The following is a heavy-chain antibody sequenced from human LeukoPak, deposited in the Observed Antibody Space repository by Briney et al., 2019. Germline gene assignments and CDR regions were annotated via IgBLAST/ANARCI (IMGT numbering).Heavy chain of an antibody. CDR1: GYTFTSYY. D-gene: IGHD6-13*01. CDR3: ARQYSSSPETFGY. Sequence: ASVKVSCKASGYTFTSYYMHCVRQASRQGLEWMGIINPSGGSTSHAQKFQGRVTMTRDTSTSTVYMELSSLGSEDTAVYYCARQYSSSPETFGYWGQGTLVTVSS. J-gene: IGHJ4*02. V-gene: IGHV1-46*01. CDR2: INPSGGST.